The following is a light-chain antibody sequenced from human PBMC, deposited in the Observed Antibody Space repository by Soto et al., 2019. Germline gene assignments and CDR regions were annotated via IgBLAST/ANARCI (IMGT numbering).Light chain of an antibody. V-gene: IGLV2-8*01. J-gene: IGLJ1*01. CDR3: SSYAGSNAYV. CDR1: SSDVGGYNY. CDR2: EVS. Sequence: QSALTQPPSASGSARQSVTISCTGTSSDVGGYNYVSWYQQHPGKAPKLMIYEVSKRPSGVPDRFSGSKSGNTASLTVSGLQAEDEADYYCSSYAGSNAYVFGTGTKLNVL.